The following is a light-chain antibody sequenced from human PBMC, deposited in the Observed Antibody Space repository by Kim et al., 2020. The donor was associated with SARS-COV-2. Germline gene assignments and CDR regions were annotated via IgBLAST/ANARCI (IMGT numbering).Light chain of an antibody. J-gene: IGKJ2*01. Sequence: VSPGERVTHCCRASQNVGFNVAWYQQKPGQAPRLLMYGTSTRATGVPTRISARGSGTDFTLTISSLQSEDFAIYYCQQYKDWPPFTFGQGTKLEI. CDR2: GTS. V-gene: IGKV3-15*01. CDR3: QQYKDWPPFT. CDR1: QNVGFN.